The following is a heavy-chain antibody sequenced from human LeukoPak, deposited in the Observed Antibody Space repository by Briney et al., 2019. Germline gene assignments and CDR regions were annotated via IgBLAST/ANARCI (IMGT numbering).Heavy chain of an antibody. CDR3: ATEVISGGFYSYYFDS. V-gene: IGHV1-24*01. CDR2: FNPEDDET. Sequence: ASVKVSCKVPEYTLSEVSMNWVRQAPGKGLEGRGGFNPEDDETGYEQNFQGRFTMTADTSKDTAYMELSRLRSEDTAVYYCATEVISGGFYSYYFDSWGQGTLVTVSS. D-gene: IGHD1-26*01. J-gene: IGHJ4*02. CDR1: EYTLSEVS.